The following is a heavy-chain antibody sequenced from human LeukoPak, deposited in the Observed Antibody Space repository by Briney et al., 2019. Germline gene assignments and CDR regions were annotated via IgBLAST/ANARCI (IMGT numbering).Heavy chain of an antibody. J-gene: IGHJ4*02. CDR3: AKADSANDSSGYYYDY. CDR1: GFTFSSYA. V-gene: IGHV3-23*01. D-gene: IGHD3-22*01. Sequence: PGGSLRLSCAASGFTFSSYAMSWVRQAPGKGLEWVSAISGSGGSTYYADSVKGRFTISRDNSKNTLYLQMNSLRAEDTAVYYCAKADSANDSSGYYYDYWGQGTLVTVSS. CDR2: ISGSGGST.